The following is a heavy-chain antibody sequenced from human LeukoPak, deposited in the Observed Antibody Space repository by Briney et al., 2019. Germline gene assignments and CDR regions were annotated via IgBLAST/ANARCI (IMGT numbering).Heavy chain of an antibody. CDR1: RGSISSNNW. Sequence: PSETLSLTCAVSRGSISSNNWWSWGRQPPGKRLGWIAEIYHSGSTNYNPSLKSRVTISVDKSKNQFSLKLSSVTAADTAMYYCARDSYYFGSGSDNTPYNWFDPWGQGTLVAVSS. V-gene: IGHV4-4*02. CDR3: ARDSYYFGSGSDNTPYNWFDP. CDR2: IYHSGST. D-gene: IGHD3-10*01. J-gene: IGHJ5*02.